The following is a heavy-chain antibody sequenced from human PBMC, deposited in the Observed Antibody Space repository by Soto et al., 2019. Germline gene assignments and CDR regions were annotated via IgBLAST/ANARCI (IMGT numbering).Heavy chain of an antibody. V-gene: IGHV3-23*01. Sequence: EVRLLESGGGLVQPGGSLRLSCAASGFTFSSYAMSWVRQAPGKGLEWVSTISGSGGGTYYADSMKGRFTISRDNSKNTLYLQMNSLRAEDTAVYYCARASLVVATDYWGQGTLVTVSS. CDR2: ISGSGGGT. D-gene: IGHD2-21*01. J-gene: IGHJ4*02. CDR1: GFTFSSYA. CDR3: ARASLVVATDY.